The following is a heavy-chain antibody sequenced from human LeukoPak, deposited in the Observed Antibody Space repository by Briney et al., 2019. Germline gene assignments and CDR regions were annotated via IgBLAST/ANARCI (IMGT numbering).Heavy chain of an antibody. D-gene: IGHD1-26*01. CDR1: GFTLSSYG. Sequence: GGSLRLSCAASGFTLSSYGMHCVRQAPGKGLEWVAFIRYDGSNKYYADSVKGRFTISRDNSKNTLYLQMNSLRAEDTAVSYCAKDVSGSYRLAYWGQGTLVTVSS. CDR2: IRYDGSNK. CDR3: AKDVSGSYRLAY. J-gene: IGHJ4*02. V-gene: IGHV3-30*02.